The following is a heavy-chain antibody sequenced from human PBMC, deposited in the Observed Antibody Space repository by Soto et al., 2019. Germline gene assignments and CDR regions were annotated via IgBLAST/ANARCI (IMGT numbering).Heavy chain of an antibody. CDR1: GFTFSSYA. CDR3: ASALRIQLWPLDY. CDR2: ISYDGSNK. V-gene: IGHV3-30-3*01. J-gene: IGHJ4*02. D-gene: IGHD5-18*01. Sequence: GGSLRLSCAASGFTFSSYAMHWVRQAPGKGLEWVAVISYDGSNKYYADSVKGRFTISRDNSKNTLYLQMNSLRAEDTAVYYCASALRIQLWPLDYWGQGTLVTVSS.